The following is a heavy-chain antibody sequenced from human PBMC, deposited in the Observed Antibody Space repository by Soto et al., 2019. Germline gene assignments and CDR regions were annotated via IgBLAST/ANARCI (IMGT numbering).Heavy chain of an antibody. J-gene: IGHJ4*02. V-gene: IGHV4-31*03. CDR1: GGSISSGGYY. D-gene: IGHD5-18*01. CDR3: ARYYVDTALDY. CDR2: IYYSGST. Sequence: SETLSLTCTVSGGSISSGGYYWSWIRQHPGKGLEWIGYIYYSGSTYYNPSLKSRVTISVDTSKNQFSLKLSSVTAADTAVYYCARYYVDTALDYWGQGTLVTVSS.